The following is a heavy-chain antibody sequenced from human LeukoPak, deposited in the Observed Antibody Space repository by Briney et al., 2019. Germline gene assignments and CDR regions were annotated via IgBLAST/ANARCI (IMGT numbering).Heavy chain of an antibody. CDR2: IWYDGSNK. CDR1: GFKLGDYG. CDR3: AKGSDYYGSGSYYNSNWFDP. J-gene: IGHJ5*02. D-gene: IGHD3-10*01. Sequence: GGSLRLSCAASGFKLGDYGMHWVRQAPGQGLEWVAVIWYDGSNKYYADSVKDRFTISRDNSKNTLYLQMNSLRAEDTAVYYCAKGSDYYGSGSYYNSNWFDPWGQGTLVTVSS. V-gene: IGHV3-33*06.